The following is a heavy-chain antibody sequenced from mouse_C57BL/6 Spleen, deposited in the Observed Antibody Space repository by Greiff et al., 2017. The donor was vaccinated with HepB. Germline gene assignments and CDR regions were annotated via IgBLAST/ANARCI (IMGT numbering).Heavy chain of an antibody. CDR1: GFTFSDYY. CDR2: ISNGGGST. CDR3: ARHWGDGYYGYFDV. V-gene: IGHV5-12*01. J-gene: IGHJ1*03. Sequence: EVQRVESGGGLVQPGGSLKLSCAASGFTFSDYYMYWVRQTPEKRLEWVAYISNGGGSTYYPDTVKGRFTISRDNAKNTLYLQMSRLKSEDTAMYYCARHWGDGYYGYFDVWGTGTTVTVSS. D-gene: IGHD2-3*01.